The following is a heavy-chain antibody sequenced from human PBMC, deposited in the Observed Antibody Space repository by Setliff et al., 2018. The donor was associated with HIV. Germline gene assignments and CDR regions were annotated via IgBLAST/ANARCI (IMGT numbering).Heavy chain of an antibody. J-gene: IGHJ4*02. CDR2: IYSGGGGK. D-gene: IGHD1-7*01. V-gene: IGHV3-23*03. Sequence: PGGSLRLSCAVSGFTFSSYAMGWVRQAPGKGLEWVSVIYSGGGGKYYADSVKGRFTISRDNSKNTLYLEMNSLRAEDTAVYYCAKEDGNSLFFDYWGQGALVTVSS. CDR1: GFTFSSYA. CDR3: AKEDGNSLFFDY.